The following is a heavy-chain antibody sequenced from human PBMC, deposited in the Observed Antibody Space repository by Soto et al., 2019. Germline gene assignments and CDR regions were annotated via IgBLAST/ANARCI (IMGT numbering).Heavy chain of an antibody. CDR3: ARTTAVPNTLRSRYFFDY. CDR2: VYYSGTA. D-gene: IGHD4-17*01. J-gene: IGHJ4*02. CDR1: GGSVSNKTYY. V-gene: IGHV4-61*01. Sequence: SETLSLTCSVSGGSVSNKTYYWSWIRQPPGKRLEWIGYVYYSGTANYNPSLKSRVTISVDLSKNQFSLRLSSVTTADTALYYCARTTAVPNTLRSRYFFDYWGQGTLVTVSS.